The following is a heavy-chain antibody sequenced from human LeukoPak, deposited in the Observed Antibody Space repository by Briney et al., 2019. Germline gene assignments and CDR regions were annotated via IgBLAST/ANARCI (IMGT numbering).Heavy chain of an antibody. J-gene: IGHJ4*02. Sequence: PGGSLRLSCAASGFTFSSYAMGWVRQAPGKGLEWVSAFSGGGGGGTTFYADSVKGRFTISRDNSKSTLFLQMNSLRAEDTALYYCARASDSTGYPQLPFDYWGQGTLVTVSS. CDR3: ARASDSTGYPQLPFDY. V-gene: IGHV3-23*01. D-gene: IGHD3-22*01. CDR1: GFTFSSYA. CDR2: FSGGGGGGTT.